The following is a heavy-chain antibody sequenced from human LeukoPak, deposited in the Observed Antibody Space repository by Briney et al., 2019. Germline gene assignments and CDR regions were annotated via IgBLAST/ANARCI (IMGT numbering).Heavy chain of an antibody. V-gene: IGHV3-49*04. CDR2: IRSKAYGGTT. CDR3: TSTVTTTRH. D-gene: IGHD4-17*01. CDR1: GFTFGDYA. J-gene: IGHJ4*02. Sequence: GGSLRLSCTASGFTFGDYAMSWVRQAPGKGLEWVGFIRSKAYGGTTEYAASVKGRFTISRDDSKSIAYLQMNSLKTEDTAVYYCTSTVTTTRHWGQGTLVTVSS.